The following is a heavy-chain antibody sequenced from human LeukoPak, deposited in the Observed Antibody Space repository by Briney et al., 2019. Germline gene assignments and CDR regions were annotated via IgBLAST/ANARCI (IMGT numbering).Heavy chain of an antibody. Sequence: PRGSLRLSCAASGFTVSSNYMSWVRQTPGKGLEWVSVIYSGGSTYYADSVKGRFTISRDNSKNTLYLQMNSLRAEDTAVYYCARVGYYDSSGYSPNAFDIWGQGTMVTVSS. V-gene: IGHV3-66*01. CDR2: IYSGGST. CDR1: GFTVSSNY. CDR3: ARVGYYDSSGYSPNAFDI. J-gene: IGHJ3*02. D-gene: IGHD3-22*01.